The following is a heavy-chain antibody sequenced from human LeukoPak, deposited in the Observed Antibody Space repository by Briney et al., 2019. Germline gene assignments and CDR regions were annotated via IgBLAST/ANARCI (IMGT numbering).Heavy chain of an antibody. J-gene: IGHJ4*02. CDR1: GGSISSYY. V-gene: IGHV4-59*01. CDR2: IYSSGST. Sequence: SETLSLTCTVSGGSISSYYWSWIRQSPGKGLEWIGHIYSSGSTNYNPSLKSRVTISIDTSKNQFSLKLSSVTAADTALYYCARNYDNSGYTAFGYWGRGSLVTVSS. D-gene: IGHD3-22*01. CDR3: ARNYDNSGYTAFGY.